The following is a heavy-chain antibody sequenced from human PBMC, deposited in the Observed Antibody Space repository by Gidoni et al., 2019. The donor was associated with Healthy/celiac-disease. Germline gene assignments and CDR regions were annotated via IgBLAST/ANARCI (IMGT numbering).Heavy chain of an antibody. J-gene: IGHJ4*02. CDR2: ISGSGGST. CDR1: GFTFRSYA. Sequence: EVQLLESGGGLVQPGGSLRLSCAASGFTFRSYAMSWVRQAPGKGLEWVSAISGSGGSTYYADSVKGRFTISRDNSKNTLYLQMNSLRAEDTAVYYCAKDATIFGVVLYYFDYWGQGTLVTVSS. V-gene: IGHV3-23*01. CDR3: AKDATIFGVVLYYFDY. D-gene: IGHD3-3*01.